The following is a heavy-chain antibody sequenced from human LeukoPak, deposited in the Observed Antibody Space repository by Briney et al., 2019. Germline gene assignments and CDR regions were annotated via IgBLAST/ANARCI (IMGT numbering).Heavy chain of an antibody. Sequence: SETLSLTCTVSGGSITHYYWNWIRQPAGKGLEWIGRIYTGGSTSYNPSLESRVTISVDTSKNQFSLKLSSVTAADTGVYYCARDPTTVVTLPYYFDFWGQGTQVTVSS. J-gene: IGHJ4*02. D-gene: IGHD4-23*01. CDR1: GGSITHYY. CDR3: ARDPTTVVTLPYYFDF. CDR2: IYTGGST. V-gene: IGHV4-4*07.